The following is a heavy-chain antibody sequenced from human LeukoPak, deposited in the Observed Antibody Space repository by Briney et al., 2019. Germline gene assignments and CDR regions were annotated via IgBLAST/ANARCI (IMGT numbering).Heavy chain of an antibody. J-gene: IGHJ6*03. Sequence: GGSLRLSCAASGFTVSSNYMTWVRQAPGKGLEWVSILYSDGSTYYADSVKGRFTISRDNSKNTLYLQMNSLRAEDTAVYYCARGEVVTASLPDYFYYYMDVWGKGTTVTISS. D-gene: IGHD2-21*02. V-gene: IGHV3-53*01. CDR3: ARGEVVTASLPDYFYYYMDV. CDR2: LYSDGST. CDR1: GFTVSSNY.